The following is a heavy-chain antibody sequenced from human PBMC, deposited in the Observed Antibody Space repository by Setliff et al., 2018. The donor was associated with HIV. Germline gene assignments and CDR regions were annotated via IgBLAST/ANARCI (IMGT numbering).Heavy chain of an antibody. CDR1: GGSISSGGYY. Sequence: SETLSLTCTVSGGSISSGGYYWSWIRQPAGKGLEWIGRIYTSGSTKYNPSLKSRLTISVDTSKNQFSLKLSSVTAADTAVYYCARSYCSSTSCSYYFDYWGQGTLVTVSS. D-gene: IGHD2-2*01. CDR3: ARSYCSSTSCSYYFDY. J-gene: IGHJ4*02. CDR2: IYTSGST. V-gene: IGHV4-61*02.